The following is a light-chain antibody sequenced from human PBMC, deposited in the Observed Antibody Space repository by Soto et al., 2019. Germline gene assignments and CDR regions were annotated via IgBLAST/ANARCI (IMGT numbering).Light chain of an antibody. CDR2: GAS. Sequence: EIVLTQTPAPLSVSPGERATLSCRASESVSSNLAWYQQKPGQAPRLLFYGASTRATDIPARFSGTESGTEFTLTISSLQSEYFAVYYCQQYSKWPRTFGQGTKVDIK. J-gene: IGKJ1*01. V-gene: IGKV3-15*01. CDR3: QQYSKWPRT. CDR1: ESVSSN.